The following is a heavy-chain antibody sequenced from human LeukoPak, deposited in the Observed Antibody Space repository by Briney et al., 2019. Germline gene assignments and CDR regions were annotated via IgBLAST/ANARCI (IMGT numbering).Heavy chain of an antibody. CDR1: GYTFTSYG. Sequence: ASVKVSCKASGYTFTSYGISWVRQAPGQGLEWMGWISAYNGNTNYAQKLQGRVTMTTDTSTSTAYMELRSLRSDDTAVYYCARDPIVVVPYGMDVWAKGPRSPSP. V-gene: IGHV1-18*01. CDR3: ARDPIVVVPYGMDV. J-gene: IGHJ6*02. D-gene: IGHD2-2*01. CDR2: ISAYNGNT.